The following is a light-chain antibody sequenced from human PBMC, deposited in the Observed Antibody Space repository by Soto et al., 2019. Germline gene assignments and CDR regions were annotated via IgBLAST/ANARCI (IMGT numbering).Light chain of an antibody. V-gene: IGKV3-20*01. Sequence: EIVLTQSPDTLSLSPGERATLSCRASQSVSSSYLAWYQQNPGQAPRLLIYGASTRATGIPDRFSGSGSGTDFTLTISGLEPEDFAVYYCQQYGSSPGTFGQGTKVDIK. J-gene: IGKJ1*01. CDR2: GAS. CDR3: QQYGSSPGT. CDR1: QSVSSSY.